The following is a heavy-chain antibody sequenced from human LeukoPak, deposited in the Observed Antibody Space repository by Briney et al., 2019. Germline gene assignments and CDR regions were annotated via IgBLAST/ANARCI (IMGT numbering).Heavy chain of an antibody. CDR1: GFTFSSYG. V-gene: IGHV3-7*01. D-gene: IGHD3-22*01. Sequence: GGSLRLSCAASGFTFSSYGMHWVRQAPGKGLEWVANIKQDGSEKYYVDSVKGRFTISRDNAKNSLYLQMNSLRAEDTAVYYCARVPLQYYYDSSGYCDYWGQGTLVTVSS. CDR3: ARVPLQYYYDSSGYCDY. CDR2: IKQDGSEK. J-gene: IGHJ4*02.